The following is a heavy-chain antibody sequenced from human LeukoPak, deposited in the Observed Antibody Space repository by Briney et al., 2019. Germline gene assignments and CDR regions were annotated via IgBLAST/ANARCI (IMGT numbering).Heavy chain of an antibody. Sequence: SETLSLTCTVSGGSISSYYWSWIRQPPGKGLEWIGYIYYSGSTNYNPSLKSRVTISVDTSKNQFSLKLSSVTAADMAVYYCAAENRGLFDYWGQGTLVTVSS. CDR2: IYYSGST. CDR1: GGSISSYY. CDR3: AAENRGLFDY. D-gene: IGHD3-10*01. V-gene: IGHV4-59*01. J-gene: IGHJ4*02.